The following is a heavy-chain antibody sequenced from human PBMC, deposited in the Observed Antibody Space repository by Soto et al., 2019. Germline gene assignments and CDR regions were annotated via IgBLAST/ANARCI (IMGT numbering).Heavy chain of an antibody. J-gene: IGHJ3*02. CDR3: ARGDDYGDSKDAFDI. CDR2: INPNSGGT. D-gene: IGHD4-17*01. V-gene: IGHV1-2*04. CDR1: GYTFTGYY. Sequence: GASVKVSCKASGYTFTGYYMHWVRQAPGQGLEWMGWINPNSGGTNYAQKFQGWVTMTRDTSISTAYMELSRLRSDDTAVYYCARGDDYGDSKDAFDIWGQGTMVTVSS.